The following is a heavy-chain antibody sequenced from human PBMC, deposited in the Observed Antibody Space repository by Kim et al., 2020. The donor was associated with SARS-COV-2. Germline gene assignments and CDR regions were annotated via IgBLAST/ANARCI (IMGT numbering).Heavy chain of an antibody. Sequence: SETLSLTCTVSGGSISSYSWSWIRQPPGKGLEWIGNTYYSGSTKYNPSLKTRVTILVDTAKNQISLKLSSVTAADTAVYYCARGCPSKTAAPDYWGQGTLVTVSS. J-gene: IGHJ4*02. CDR3: ARGCPSKTAAPDY. CDR2: TYYSGST. D-gene: IGHD5-18*01. V-gene: IGHV4-59*13. CDR1: GGSISSYS.